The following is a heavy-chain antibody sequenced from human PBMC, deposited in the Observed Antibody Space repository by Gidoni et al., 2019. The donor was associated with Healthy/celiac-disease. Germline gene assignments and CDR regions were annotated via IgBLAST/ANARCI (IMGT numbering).Heavy chain of an antibody. CDR2: SSSSGSTI. J-gene: IGHJ4*02. Sequence: EVQLVESGGGLVQPGGSLRLSCAASVSTFSSYQMNWVRQAPGKGLEWVSYSSSSGSTIYYADSVKGRFTISRDNAKNSLYLQMNSLRAEDTAVYYCAREVIPYVWGSGAYYFDYWGQGTLVTVSS. V-gene: IGHV3-48*03. CDR3: AREVIPYVWGSGAYYFDY. D-gene: IGHD3-16*01. CDR1: VSTFSSYQ.